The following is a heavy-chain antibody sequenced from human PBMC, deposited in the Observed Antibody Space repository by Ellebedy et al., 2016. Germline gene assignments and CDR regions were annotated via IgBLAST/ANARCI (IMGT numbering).Heavy chain of an antibody. CDR1: GGSISSGYY. J-gene: IGHJ4*02. Sequence: SETLSLTXAVSGGSISSGYYWGWIRQPPGKGLEWIGSIYHSGSTYYNPSLKSRVTISVDTSKNQFSLKLSSVTAADTAVYYCARVIVGTSSDYWGQGTLVTVSS. V-gene: IGHV4-38-2*01. CDR2: IYHSGST. D-gene: IGHD1-26*01. CDR3: ARVIVGTSSDY.